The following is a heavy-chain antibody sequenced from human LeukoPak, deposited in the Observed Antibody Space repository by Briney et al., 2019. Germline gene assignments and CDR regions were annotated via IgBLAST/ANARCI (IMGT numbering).Heavy chain of an antibody. CDR1: GYTFTSYG. CDR3: ARVVVVDYGSGSYLDY. CDR2: ISAYNGNT. Sequence: VASVKVSCKASGYTFTSYGISWVRQAPGQGLEWMGWISAYNGNTNYAQKLQGRVTMTTDTSTSTAYMELRSLRSDDTAVYYCARVVVVDYGSGSYLDYWGQGTLVTVSS. D-gene: IGHD3-10*01. V-gene: IGHV1-18*01. J-gene: IGHJ4*02.